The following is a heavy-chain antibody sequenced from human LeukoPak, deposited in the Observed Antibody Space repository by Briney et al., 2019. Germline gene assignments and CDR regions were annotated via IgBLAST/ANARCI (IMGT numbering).Heavy chain of an antibody. J-gene: IGHJ4*02. CDR2: ISAYNGNT. D-gene: IGHD3-3*01. V-gene: IGHV1-18*01. Sequence: ASVKVSCKASGYTFTSYGISWVRHAPGQGLEWMGWISAYNGNTNYAQKLPGRVTMTTDTSTSTASLELRSLRSDDAGVYYCARGMLGVPSPRMEWLAPPDYWGQGTLVTVSS. CDR1: GYTFTSYG. CDR3: ARGMLGVPSPRMEWLAPPDY.